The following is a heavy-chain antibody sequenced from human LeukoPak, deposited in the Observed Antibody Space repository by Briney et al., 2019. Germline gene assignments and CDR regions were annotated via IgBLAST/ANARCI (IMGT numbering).Heavy chain of an antibody. J-gene: IGHJ6*03. D-gene: IGHD2-2*01. CDR3: ARQYDSYFYYYLDL. V-gene: IGHV4-38-2*01. CDR2: LYHPDST. Sequence: QVQLQESGPGLVKPSETLSLTCGVSGHPINNAYYWVWIRQPPGKGLEWIGSLYHPDSTYYNPSLKSRVTMSVDTSRNQFSLRLSFVTAADTAVYYCARQYDSYFYYYLDLWGTGTTVTVSS. CDR1: GHPINNAYY.